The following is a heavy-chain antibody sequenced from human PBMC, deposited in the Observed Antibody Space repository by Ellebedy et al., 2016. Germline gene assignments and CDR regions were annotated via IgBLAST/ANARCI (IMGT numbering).Heavy chain of an antibody. CDR3: AKGTMDYLHH. CDR1: GFTFDDYA. V-gene: IGHV3-9*01. CDR2: ISWNSAAI. D-gene: IGHD3-10*01. J-gene: IGHJ4*02. Sequence: GGSLRLXCATSGFTFDDYALHWVWQVPGKGLEWVLGISWNSAAIGYGEAVKGRFTISRDSAKNYLYLQMNSLRVEDTALYFCAKGTMDYLHHWGQGTLVTVSS.